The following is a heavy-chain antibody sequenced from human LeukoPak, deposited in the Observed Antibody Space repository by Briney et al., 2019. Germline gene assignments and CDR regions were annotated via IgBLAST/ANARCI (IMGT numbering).Heavy chain of an antibody. J-gene: IGHJ4*02. CDR1: GFSFSGHW. D-gene: IGHD6-6*01. Sequence: PGGSLRLSCTASGFSFSGHWMHWARHLPGKGLVWVSRISPTGSTTSYADSVKGRFTVSRDNAKNTLYLQVNNLRAEDTAVYYGARGPNSNWSGLDFWGQGTLLTVSS. CDR2: ISPTGSTT. V-gene: IGHV3-74*01. CDR3: ARGPNSNWSGLDF.